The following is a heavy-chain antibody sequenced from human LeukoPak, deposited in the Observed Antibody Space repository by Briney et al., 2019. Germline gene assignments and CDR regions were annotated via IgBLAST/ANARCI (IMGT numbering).Heavy chain of an antibody. Sequence: GSLRLSCAASGFMFSNYWMSWVRQAPGKGLEWVANIKPDGSQKYYVDSAKGRFTISRDNAKNSLSLQMNSLRAEETAVYYCGPKSYWGQGTLVTVSS. CDR2: IKPDGSQK. CDR1: GFMFSNYW. CDR3: GPKSY. J-gene: IGHJ4*02. V-gene: IGHV3-7*01.